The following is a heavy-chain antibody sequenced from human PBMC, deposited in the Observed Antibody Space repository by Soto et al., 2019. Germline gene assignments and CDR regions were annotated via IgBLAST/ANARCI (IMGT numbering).Heavy chain of an antibody. CDR2: ISYDGSKK. CDR1: GFTFNTYG. V-gene: IGHV3-30*18. Sequence: QVQLVESGGGVVQPGRSLRLSCVASGFTFNTYGMHWVRQAPGKGLEWVATISYDGSKKYYADSVKGRFTISRDNSKNKLYLQMDSLRAEDTALFYCAKDLYSSSRKGYCDLWGPGTLVTVSS. CDR3: AKDLYSSSRKGYCDL. D-gene: IGHD6-13*01. J-gene: IGHJ2*01.